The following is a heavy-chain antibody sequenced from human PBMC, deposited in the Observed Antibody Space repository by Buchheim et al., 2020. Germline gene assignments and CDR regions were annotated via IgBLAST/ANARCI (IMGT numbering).Heavy chain of an antibody. CDR2: INTDGSRT. J-gene: IGHJ4*02. CDR3: ASPGTRDEYDFDY. CDR1: GFTFSIYW. Sequence: EVQLVESGGGLVQPGGSLRLSCAASGFTFSIYWMHWVRQAPGKGLVWVSRINTDGSRTSYADSVKGRFTISRDNAKNTVYLQMNSLRAEDTAVYYCASPGTRDEYDFDYWGQGAL. V-gene: IGHV3-74*01. D-gene: IGHD5-24*01.